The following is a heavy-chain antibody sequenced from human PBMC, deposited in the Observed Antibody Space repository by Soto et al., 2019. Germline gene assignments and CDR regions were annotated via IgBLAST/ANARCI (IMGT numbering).Heavy chain of an antibody. CDR1: GFTFSILA. J-gene: IGHJ4*02. D-gene: IGHD6-19*01. CDR3: AKDATRTSGWYYFDY. V-gene: IGHV3-23*01. CDR2: IDYTGGTT. Sequence: GGSLRLSCAASGFTFSILAMGWVRQAPGKGLEWVSVIDYTGGTTYYTDSVKGRFIISRDNSKKILYLQMNSLRTEDTAIYYCAKDATRTSGWYYFDYWGRGALVTVPQ.